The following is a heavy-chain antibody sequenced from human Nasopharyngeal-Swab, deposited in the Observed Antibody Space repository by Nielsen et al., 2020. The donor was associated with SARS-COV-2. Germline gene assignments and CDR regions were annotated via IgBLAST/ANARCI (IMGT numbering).Heavy chain of an antibody. D-gene: IGHD6-19*01. J-gene: IGHJ4*02. CDR3: ARGSVAGGL. V-gene: IGHV3-21*01. CDR2: ISSSSSYI. CDR1: GFTFSSYS. Sequence: GESLKISCAASGFTFSSYSMNWVRQAPGKGLEWVSSISSSSSYIYYADSVKGRFTISRDDAKNSLYLQMNSLRAEDTAVYYCARGSVAGGLWGQGTLVTVSS.